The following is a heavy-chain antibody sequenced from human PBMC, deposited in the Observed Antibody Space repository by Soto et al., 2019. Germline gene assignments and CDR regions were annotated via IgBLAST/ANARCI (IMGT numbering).Heavy chain of an antibody. V-gene: IGHV3-74*03. CDR3: ARLLGGSGSFIDY. CDR2: INSDGSDT. Sequence: EVQLVESGGGLIQPGGSLRLSCAASGFIVSGDWMHWVRQAPGKGLVWVSRINSDGSDTTYADSVKGRFTISRDNARNTRYLQMNILRAEDTAVYYCARLLGGSGSFIDYWGQGTLVTVSS. D-gene: IGHD3-10*01. J-gene: IGHJ4*02. CDR1: GFIVSGDW.